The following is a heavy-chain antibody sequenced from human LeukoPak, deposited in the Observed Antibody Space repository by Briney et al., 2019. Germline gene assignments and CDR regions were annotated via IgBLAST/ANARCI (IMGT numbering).Heavy chain of an antibody. Sequence: RPSETLSLTCAVYGGSFSGYYWSWIRQPPGKGLEWIGEINHSGSTNYNPSLKSRVTISVDTSKNQFSLKLSSVTAADTAVYYCARDLDSLDAFDIWGQGTMVTVSS. CDR3: ARDLDSLDAFDI. CDR2: INHSGST. V-gene: IGHV4-34*01. J-gene: IGHJ3*02. CDR1: GGSFSGYY. D-gene: IGHD5-18*01.